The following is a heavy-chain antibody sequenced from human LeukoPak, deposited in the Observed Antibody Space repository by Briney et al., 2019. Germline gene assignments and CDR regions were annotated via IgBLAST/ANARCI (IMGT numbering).Heavy chain of an antibody. V-gene: IGHV1-18*04. CDR2: ISPYNDNR. Sequence: ASVKVSCKTSGYTFTNYGISWVRQAPGQGLEWMGWISPYNDNRNYAEKLQGRVTMTTDTSTSTAYMELRSLRSDDTAVYYCARGAVYSYGHIDYWGQGTLVTVSS. CDR1: GYTFTNYG. J-gene: IGHJ4*02. D-gene: IGHD5-18*01. CDR3: ARGAVYSYGHIDY.